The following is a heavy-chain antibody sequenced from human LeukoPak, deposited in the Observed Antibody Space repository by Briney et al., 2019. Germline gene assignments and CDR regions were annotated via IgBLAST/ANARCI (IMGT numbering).Heavy chain of an antibody. J-gene: IGHJ4*02. V-gene: IGHV1-2*06. D-gene: IGHD3-10*01. Sequence: ASVKVSCKASGYTFTGYYMNWVRQAPGQGLEWMGRINPNSGGTNYAQKFQGRVTITRDKSKSTAYMELSRLRSEDTAVYYCAVLLWFGELFHDYWGQGTLVTVSS. CDR2: INPNSGGT. CDR1: GYTFTGYY. CDR3: AVLLWFGELFHDY.